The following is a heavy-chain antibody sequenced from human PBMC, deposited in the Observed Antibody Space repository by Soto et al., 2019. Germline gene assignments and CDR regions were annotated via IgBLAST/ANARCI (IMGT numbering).Heavy chain of an antibody. CDR3: ARHSSPPWDWFDP. Sequence: ASVKVSCKASGYTFTSYGISWVRQAPGQGLEWMGWISAYNGNTNYAQMLQGSVTMTTDTSTSTAYMELRSLRSDDTAVYYCARHSSPPWDWFDPWDHGTLVTVSS. CDR2: ISAYNGNT. CDR1: GYTFTSYG. J-gene: IGHJ5*02. D-gene: IGHD6-13*01. V-gene: IGHV1-18*01.